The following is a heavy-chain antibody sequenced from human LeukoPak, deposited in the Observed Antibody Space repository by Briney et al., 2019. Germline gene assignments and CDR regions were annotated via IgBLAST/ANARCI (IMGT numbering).Heavy chain of an antibody. CDR3: ARSPQSASSGYSDWFDP. J-gene: IGHJ5*02. D-gene: IGHD3-22*01. V-gene: IGHV4-30-2*01. CDR1: GGSISSGGYY. CDR2: IYHSGST. Sequence: SQTLSLTCTVPGGSISSGGYYWSWIRQPPGKGLEWIGYIYHSGSTYYNPSLKSRVTISVDRSKNQFSLKLSSVTAADTAVYYCARSPQSASSGYSDWFDPWGQGTLVTVSS.